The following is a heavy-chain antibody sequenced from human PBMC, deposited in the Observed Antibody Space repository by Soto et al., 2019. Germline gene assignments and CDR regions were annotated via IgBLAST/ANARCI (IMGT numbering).Heavy chain of an antibody. Sequence: SETLSLTCTVSGGSISSYYWSWIRQPPGKGLEWIGYIYYSGSTNYNPSLKSRVTISVDTSKNQFSLKLSSVTAADTAVYYCARDSFPSDYDFWSGYGNNWFDPWGQGTLVTVSS. CDR3: ARDSFPSDYDFWSGYGNNWFDP. J-gene: IGHJ5*02. V-gene: IGHV4-59*01. D-gene: IGHD3-3*01. CDR1: GGSISSYY. CDR2: IYYSGST.